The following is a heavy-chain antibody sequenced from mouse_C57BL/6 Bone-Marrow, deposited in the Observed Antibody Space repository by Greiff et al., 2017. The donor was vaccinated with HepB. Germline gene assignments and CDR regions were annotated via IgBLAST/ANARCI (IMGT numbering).Heavy chain of an antibody. CDR2: IYWDDDK. CDR3: ARVIYYYGSRYAMDY. D-gene: IGHD1-1*01. J-gene: IGHJ4*01. Sequence: QVTLKESGPGILQSSQTLSLTCSFSGFSLSTSGMGVSWIRQPSGKGLEWLAHIYWDDDKRYNPSLKSRLTISKDTSRNQVFLKITSVDTADTATYYCARVIYYYGSRYAMDYWGQGTSVTVSS. CDR1: GFSLSTSGMG. V-gene: IGHV8-12*01.